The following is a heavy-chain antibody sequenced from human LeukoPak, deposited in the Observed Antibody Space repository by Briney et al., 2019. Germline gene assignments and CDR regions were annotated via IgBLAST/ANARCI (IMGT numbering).Heavy chain of an antibody. J-gene: IGHJ4*02. CDR3: ARVHGYSYGVFDY. CDR2: IYYSGST. D-gene: IGHD5-18*01. CDR1: GGSISSYY. V-gene: IGHV4-59*07. Sequence: SDTLSLTCTVSGGSISSYYWSWIRQPPGKGLEWIGYIYYSGSTNYNPSLKSRVTISVDTSKNQFSLKLSSVTAADTAVYYCARVHGYSYGVFDYWGQGTLVTVSS.